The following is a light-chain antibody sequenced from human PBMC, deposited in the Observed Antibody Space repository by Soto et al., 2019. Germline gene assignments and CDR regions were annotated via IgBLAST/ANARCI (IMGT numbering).Light chain of an antibody. CDR2: AAS. J-gene: IGKJ1*01. Sequence: DIQMTQSPSSLSASVGDRVAVACRASQIISTYLNWYRQKPGKAPELLIYAASSLQSGVPSRFSGSGSGTIFTLTISSLQPEDFATYYCQQSYSTPWTFGQGTKVDIK. CDR3: QQSYSTPWT. V-gene: IGKV1-39*01. CDR1: QIISTY.